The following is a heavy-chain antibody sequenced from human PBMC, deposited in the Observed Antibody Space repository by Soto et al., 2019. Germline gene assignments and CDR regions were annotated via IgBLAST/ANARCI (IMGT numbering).Heavy chain of an antibody. Sequence: GASVKVSCKASGGTFSSYAISWVRQAPGQGLEWMGGIIPIFGTANYAQKFQGRVTITADESTSTAYMELSSLRSEDTAVYYCASNGQGLYYFDYWGQGTLVTVSS. CDR2: IIPIFGTA. V-gene: IGHV1-69*13. CDR3: ASNGQGLYYFDY. J-gene: IGHJ4*02. CDR1: GGTFSSYA. D-gene: IGHD2-8*01.